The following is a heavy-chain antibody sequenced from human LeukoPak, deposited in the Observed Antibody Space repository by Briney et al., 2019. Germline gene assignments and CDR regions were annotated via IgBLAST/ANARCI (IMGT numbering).Heavy chain of an antibody. CDR1: GYTFTGYY. D-gene: IGHD5-12*01. V-gene: IGHV1-2*02. Sequence: ASVKVSCKASGYTFTGYYMHWVRQAPGQGLEWMGWINPNSGGTNYAQKFQGRVTMTRDTSISTAYMELSRLRSDDTAVYYCARAMRASFNWFDPWGQGTLVAVSS. CDR3: ARAMRASFNWFDP. J-gene: IGHJ5*02. CDR2: INPNSGGT.